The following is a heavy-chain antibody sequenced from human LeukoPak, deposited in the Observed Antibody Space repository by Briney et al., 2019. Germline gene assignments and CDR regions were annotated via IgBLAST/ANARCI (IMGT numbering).Heavy chain of an antibody. CDR1: RFSFSSYG. CDR3: AKDGGDIVGATASWFDP. CDR2: IRYDGSNK. Sequence: GGSLRLSCAASRFSFSSYGMHWVRQAPGKGLEWVGFIRYDGSNKYYADSVKGRFTISRDNSKNTLYLQMNSRRAEDTAVYYCAKDGGDIVGATASWFDPWGQGTLVTVSS. J-gene: IGHJ5*02. V-gene: IGHV3-30*02. D-gene: IGHD1-26*01.